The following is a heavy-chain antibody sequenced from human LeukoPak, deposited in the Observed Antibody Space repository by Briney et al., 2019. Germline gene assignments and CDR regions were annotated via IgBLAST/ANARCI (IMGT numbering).Heavy chain of an antibody. D-gene: IGHD3-22*01. CDR3: TTLTYYYDSSGFNYFRY. Sequence: GGSLRLSCAASGFTFSNAWMTWVRQAPGKGLEWVGRIKGKTDGGTTDYAAPVKGRFTISRDDSKNTLFLQMNSLKTEDTAVYYCTTLTYYYDSSGFNYFRYWGQGTLVTVSS. CDR2: IKGKTDGGTT. J-gene: IGHJ4*02. V-gene: IGHV3-15*01. CDR1: GFTFSNAW.